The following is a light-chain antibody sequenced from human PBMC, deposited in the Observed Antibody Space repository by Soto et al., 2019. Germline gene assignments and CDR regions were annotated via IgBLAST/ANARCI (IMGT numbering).Light chain of an antibody. CDR1: QSVSSSY. V-gene: IGKV3-20*01. Sequence: EIVLTQSPGALSLSPGERATLSCRASQSVSSSYLAWYQQKPGQAPRLLIYGASIRATGIPDRFSGSGSGTDFTLTISRPEPEDFAVYYCQQYDSSPRTFGQGTKVDIK. J-gene: IGKJ1*01. CDR2: GAS. CDR3: QQYDSSPRT.